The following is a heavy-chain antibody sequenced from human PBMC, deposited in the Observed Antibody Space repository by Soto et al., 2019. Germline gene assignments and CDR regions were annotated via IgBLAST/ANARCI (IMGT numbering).Heavy chain of an antibody. Sequence: EVQLVESGGGLVQPGGSLRLSCAASGFTFSSYWMHWVRQAPGKGLVWVSRINSDGSSTSYADSVKGRFTISRDNAKNTLHLQMNSLRAEDTAVYYCARGYSSGWYARYYYGMDVWGQGTTVTVSS. CDR3: ARGYSSGWYARYYYGMDV. D-gene: IGHD6-19*01. J-gene: IGHJ6*02. V-gene: IGHV3-74*01. CDR1: GFTFSSYW. CDR2: INSDGSST.